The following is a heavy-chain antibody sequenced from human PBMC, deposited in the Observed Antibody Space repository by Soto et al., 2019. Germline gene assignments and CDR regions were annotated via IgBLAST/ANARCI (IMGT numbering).Heavy chain of an antibody. V-gene: IGHV4-39*01. CDR1: GGSISSSSYY. CDR3: ARHRGVARFYYYYYMDF. D-gene: IGHD5-12*01. Sequence: SETLSLTCTVPGGSISSSSYYWGWIRQPPGKGLEWIGSIYYSGSTYYNPSLKSRVTISVDTSKNQFSLKLSSVTAADTAVYYCARHRGVARFYYYYYMDFWGKGTTVNVFS. CDR2: IYYSGST. J-gene: IGHJ6*03.